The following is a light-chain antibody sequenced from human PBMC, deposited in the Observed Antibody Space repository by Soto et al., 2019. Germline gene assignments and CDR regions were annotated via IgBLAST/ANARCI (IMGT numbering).Light chain of an antibody. CDR1: SSNIGNNY. CDR2: DNN. CDR3: GTWDSSLSAAVV. Sequence: QSVLTQPPSVSAAPGQKVTISCSGSSSNIGNNYVSWYQQFPGTAPKLLIYDNNKRPSGIPDRFSGSKSGTSATLGITGLQAGDEADDYCGTWDSSLSAAVVFGGGTKLTVL. V-gene: IGLV1-51*01. J-gene: IGLJ2*01.